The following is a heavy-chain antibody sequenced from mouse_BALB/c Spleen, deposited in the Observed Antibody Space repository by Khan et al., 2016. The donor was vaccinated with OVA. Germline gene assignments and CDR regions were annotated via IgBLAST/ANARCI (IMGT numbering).Heavy chain of an antibody. CDR1: GFSLTSYG. J-gene: IGHJ2*01. CDR2: IWAGGST. CDR3: ARLGDI. D-gene: IGHD3-1*01. V-gene: IGHV2-9*02. Sequence: QMQLEESGPGLVAPSQSLSITCTVSGFSLTSYGVHWVRQPPGKGLEWLGVIWAGGSTNYNSALMSRLSISKDNSKSQVFIKMNIRQTDDTTMYYCARLGDIWGQGTTLTVSS.